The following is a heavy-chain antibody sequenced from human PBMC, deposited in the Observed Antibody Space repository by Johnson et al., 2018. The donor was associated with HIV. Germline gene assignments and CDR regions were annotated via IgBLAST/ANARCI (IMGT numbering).Heavy chain of an antibody. Sequence: VQLVESGGGVVQPGRSLRLPCAASGFNFSRYWMHWVRQAPGKGLVWVSRINSDGSSTNYADSVKGRFTISRDNAKNTLYLQMNSLRAEDTAVFYCARDAKVGYGDAFDIWGHGTMVTVSS. V-gene: IGHV3-74*01. J-gene: IGHJ3*02. CDR2: INSDGSST. D-gene: IGHD5-12*01. CDR1: GFNFSRYW. CDR3: ARDAKVGYGDAFDI.